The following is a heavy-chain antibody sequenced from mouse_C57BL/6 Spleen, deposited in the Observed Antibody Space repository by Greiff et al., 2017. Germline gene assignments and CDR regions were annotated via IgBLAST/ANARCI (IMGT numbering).Heavy chain of an antibody. V-gene: IGHV5-4*01. Sequence: EVQVVESGGGLVKPGGSLKLSCAASGFTFSSYAMSWVRQTPEKSLEWVATISDGGSYTYYPDNVKGRFTISRDTAKNNLYLQMSQLKSEDTAMXYCGREDAMDYWGQGTSVTVSS. CDR1: GFTFSSYA. CDR3: GREDAMDY. J-gene: IGHJ4*01. CDR2: ISDGGSYT.